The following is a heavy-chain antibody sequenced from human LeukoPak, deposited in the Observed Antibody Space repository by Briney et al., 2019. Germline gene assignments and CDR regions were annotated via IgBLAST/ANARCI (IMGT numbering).Heavy chain of an antibody. Sequence: KSSETLSLTCTVSGGSISSGGYYWSWIRQHPGKGLEWIGYTYYSGSTYYNPSLKSRVTISVDTSKNQFSLKLSSVTAADTAVYYCARGIAAARLPKETNWFDPWGQGTLVTVSS. V-gene: IGHV4-31*03. CDR3: ARGIAAARLPKETNWFDP. CDR2: TYYSGST. J-gene: IGHJ5*02. D-gene: IGHD6-13*01. CDR1: GGSISSGGYY.